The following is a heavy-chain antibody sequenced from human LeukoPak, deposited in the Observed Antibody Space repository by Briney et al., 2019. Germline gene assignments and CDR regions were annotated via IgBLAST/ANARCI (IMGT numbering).Heavy chain of an antibody. CDR2: SYSGGST. V-gene: IGHV3-66*04. Sequence: GGSLRLSCAASGFTVSTKYMSWVRQAPGKGLEWVSVSYSGGSTNYADSVKGRFTISRDDSKNTVYLQMNNMRVEDTALYYCARPRHGYNYGAFDIWGQGTMVTVSS. CDR1: GFTVSTKY. CDR3: ARPRHGYNYGAFDI. J-gene: IGHJ3*02. D-gene: IGHD5-24*01.